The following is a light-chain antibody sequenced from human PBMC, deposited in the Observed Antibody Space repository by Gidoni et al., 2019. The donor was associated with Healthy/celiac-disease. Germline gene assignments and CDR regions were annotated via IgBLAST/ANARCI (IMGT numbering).Light chain of an antibody. Sequence: DIQMTQSPSSLSASVGDRVTITFRASQSISSYLNWYQQKPGKAPKLLIYAASSLQSGVPSRFSGSGSGTDFTLTISSLQPEDFATYSCQQSYSTPWTFGQGTKVEIK. V-gene: IGKV1-39*01. J-gene: IGKJ1*01. CDR1: QSISSY. CDR3: QQSYSTPWT. CDR2: AAS.